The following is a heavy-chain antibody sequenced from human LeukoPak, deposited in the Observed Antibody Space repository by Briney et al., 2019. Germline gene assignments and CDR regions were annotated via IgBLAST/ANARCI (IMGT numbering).Heavy chain of an antibody. CDR2: FDPEDGET. J-gene: IGHJ4*02. D-gene: IGHD3-16*02. CDR1: AYTLTELS. V-gene: IGHV1-24*01. Sequence: ASVKVSCKVSAYTLTELSMHWVRQAPGKGLEWLGGFDPEDGETIYAQKFQGRVTMTEDTSTDTAYMELSSLRSEDTAVYYCATDLRDYVWGSYRRFDYWGQGTLVTVSS. CDR3: ATDLRDYVWGSYRRFDY.